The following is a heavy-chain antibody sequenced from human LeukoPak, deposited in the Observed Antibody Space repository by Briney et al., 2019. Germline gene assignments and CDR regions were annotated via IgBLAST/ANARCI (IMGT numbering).Heavy chain of an antibody. J-gene: IGHJ6*03. CDR2: INWNGGST. CDR3: AREGLDYDFWSGPRDYYYYYYMDV. Sequence: GGSLRLSCAASGFTFDDYGMSWVRQAPGKGLEWVSGINWNGGSTGYADSVKGRFTISRDNAKNSLYLQMNSLRAEDTALYYCAREGLDYDFWSGPRDYYYYYYMDVWGKGTTVTVSS. V-gene: IGHV3-20*04. D-gene: IGHD3-3*01. CDR1: GFTFDDYG.